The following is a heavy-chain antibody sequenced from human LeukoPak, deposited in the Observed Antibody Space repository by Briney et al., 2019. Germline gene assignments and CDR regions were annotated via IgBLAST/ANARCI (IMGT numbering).Heavy chain of an antibody. CDR1: RYTFTSYG. CDR2: ISAYNGNT. CDR3: AREGTMAVGAAAAFDI. V-gene: IGHV1-18*01. D-gene: IGHD1-26*01. J-gene: IGHJ3*02. Sequence: ASVKVSCKASRYTFTSYGISWVRQAPGQGLERMGWISAYNGNTNYAQKLQGRVTMTTDTSTSTAYMELRSLRSDDTAVYYCAREGTMAVGAAAAFDIWGQGTMVTVSS.